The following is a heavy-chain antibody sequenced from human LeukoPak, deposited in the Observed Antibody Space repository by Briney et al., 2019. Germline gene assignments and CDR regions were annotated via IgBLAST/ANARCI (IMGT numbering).Heavy chain of an antibody. D-gene: IGHD6-13*01. CDR2: INHSGST. CDR3: AIAAGLDNWFDP. V-gene: IGHV4-34*01. J-gene: IGHJ5*02. CDR1: GGSFSGYY. Sequence: TSETLSLTCAVYGGSFSGYYWSWIRQPPGKGLEWIGEINHSGSTNYNPSLKSRVTISVDTSKNQFSLKLSSVTAADTAVYYCAIAAGLDNWFDPWGQGTLVTVSS.